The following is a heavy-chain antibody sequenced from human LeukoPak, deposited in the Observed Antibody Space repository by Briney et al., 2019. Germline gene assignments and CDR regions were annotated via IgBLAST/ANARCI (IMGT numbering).Heavy chain of an antibody. Sequence: SETLSLTCTVSGGSVSSGTYYGSWIRQPPGKGLEWIGYIYYSGSTNYNPSLKSRVTISVDTSSNQLSLKLTSVTAADTAIYYCSRESGAFCPFGYWGQGTLVIVPS. CDR3: SRESGAFCPFGY. CDR2: IYYSGST. D-gene: IGHD1-26*01. J-gene: IGHJ4*02. CDR1: GGSVSSGTYY. V-gene: IGHV4-61*01.